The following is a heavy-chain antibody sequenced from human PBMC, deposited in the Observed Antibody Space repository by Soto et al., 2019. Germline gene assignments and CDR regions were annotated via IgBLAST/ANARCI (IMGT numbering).Heavy chain of an antibody. CDR2: IWYDGSEK. CDR1: GFIFRRHG. CDR3: ARWSNQKVADP. Sequence: QEQLAQSGGGVVQPGGSLRLSCEGSGFIFRRHGMHWIRQPPGKGLEWLAVIWYDGSEKYYAESVKGRFTISRDNSKNTVYLQMTSLTVDDTATYYCARWSNQKVADPWGQGTVVAVS. V-gene: IGHV3-33*01. J-gene: IGHJ5*02. D-gene: IGHD1-26*01.